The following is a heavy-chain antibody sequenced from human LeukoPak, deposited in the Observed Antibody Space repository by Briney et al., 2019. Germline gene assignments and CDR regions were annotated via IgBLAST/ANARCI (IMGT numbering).Heavy chain of an antibody. J-gene: IGHJ6*03. CDR3: ARRSLGIPQYYMDV. V-gene: IGHV4-59*01. Sequence: SETLSLTCTVSGGSISSYYWSWIRQPPGKGLEWIGYIYYSGSTNYNPSLKSRVTISVDTSKNQFSLKLSSVTAADTAVYYCARRSLGIPQYYMDVWGKGTTVTVSS. D-gene: IGHD5-18*01. CDR1: GGSISSYY. CDR2: IYYSGST.